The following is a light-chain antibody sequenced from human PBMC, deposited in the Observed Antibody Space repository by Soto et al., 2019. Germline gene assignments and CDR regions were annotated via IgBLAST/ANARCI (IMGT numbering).Light chain of an antibody. Sequence: EIVMTQSPATLSVSPGERATLSFRASQSVSNNLAWYQKKPGQAPRLLIYGASTRATGIPARFSGSGSGTEFTLTISSLQSEDFAVYYCQQYNTWWTFGQGTRVEIK. CDR1: QSVSNN. J-gene: IGKJ1*01. CDR2: GAS. V-gene: IGKV3-15*01. CDR3: QQYNTWWT.